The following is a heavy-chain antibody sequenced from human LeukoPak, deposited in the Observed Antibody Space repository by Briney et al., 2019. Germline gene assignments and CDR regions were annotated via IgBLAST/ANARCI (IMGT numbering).Heavy chain of an antibody. J-gene: IGHJ4*02. D-gene: IGHD6-19*01. V-gene: IGHV3-23*01. CDR1: GFTFSSYA. CDR3: AKTWWLGYYFDY. CDR2: ISGSGSST. Sequence: GGSLRLSCAASGFTFSSYAMSWVRQAPGKGLEWVSAISGSGSSTYSADSVKGRFTISRDNSKNTLYLQMNSLRAEDTAVYYCAKTWWLGYYFDYWGQGTLVTVSS.